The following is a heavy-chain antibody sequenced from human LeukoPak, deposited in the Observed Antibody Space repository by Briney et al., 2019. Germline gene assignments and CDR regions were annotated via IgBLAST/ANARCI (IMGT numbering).Heavy chain of an antibody. CDR1: GFALSSYW. CDR3: ARADYGGNLFFDY. CDR2: IKQDGSEI. D-gene: IGHD4-23*01. V-gene: IGHV3-7*04. J-gene: IGHJ4*02. Sequence: GGSLRLSCAASGFALSSYWMSWVRQAPGKGLEWVANIKQDGSEINYVDSVKGRFTISRDNAKNSMLLQMNSLRAEDTAVYYCARADYGGNLFFDYWGQGALVTVSS.